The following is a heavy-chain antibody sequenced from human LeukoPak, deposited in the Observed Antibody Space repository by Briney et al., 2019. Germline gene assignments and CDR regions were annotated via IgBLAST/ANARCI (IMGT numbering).Heavy chain of an antibody. J-gene: IGHJ3*02. Sequence: WVSRINPDGSSASYADSVKGRFTISRDNAKNTLYLQMNSLRAEDTAVYYCAKVLAYYYDSSGQVGKYDAFDIWGQGTMVTVSS. V-gene: IGHV3-74*01. CDR3: AKVLAYYYDSSGQVGKYDAFDI. CDR2: INPDGSSA. D-gene: IGHD3-22*01.